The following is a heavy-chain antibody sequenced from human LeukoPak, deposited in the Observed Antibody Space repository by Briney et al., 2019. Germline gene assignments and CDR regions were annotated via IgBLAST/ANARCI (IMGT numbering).Heavy chain of an antibody. Sequence: GGSLRLSCEGSAFIFSGHWMNWVRQAPGMGLEWVASIKQDGSEKYYVDSVKGRFTISRDNAKNSLYLQMNSLRAEDTAVYYCARESHSSGWYLDYWGQGTLVTVSS. J-gene: IGHJ4*02. V-gene: IGHV3-7*03. D-gene: IGHD6-19*01. CDR2: IKQDGSEK. CDR3: ARESHSSGWYLDY. CDR1: AFIFSGHW.